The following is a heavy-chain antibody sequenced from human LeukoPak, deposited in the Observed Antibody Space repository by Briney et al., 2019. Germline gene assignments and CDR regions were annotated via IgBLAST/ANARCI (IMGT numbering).Heavy chain of an antibody. CDR3: GRGHWGLDY. CDR1: GFTFSSYS. J-gene: IGHJ4*02. CDR2: IFPSGGEI. D-gene: IGHD7-27*01. V-gene: IGHV3-21*01. Sequence: GGYLRLSCAASGFTFSSYSTNWVRHPPGKGLEWVSSIFPSGGEIHYADSVRGRFTISRDNSKSTLSLQMNSLRAEDTAVYYCGRGHWGLDYWGQGALVTVSS.